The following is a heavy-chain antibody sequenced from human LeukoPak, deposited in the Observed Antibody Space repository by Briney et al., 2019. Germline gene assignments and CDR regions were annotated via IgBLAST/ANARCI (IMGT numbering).Heavy chain of an antibody. J-gene: IGHJ4*02. Sequence: GGSLRLSCAASGFTFSDFYMSWIRQGPGKGLEWLSYISSSGSTIYYADSVKGRFTISRDNAKNSLYLQMNSLRADDTAVYYCARVVTAKRPLSYFDYWGQGTLVTVSS. CDR3: ARVVTAKRPLSYFDY. CDR1: GFTFSDFY. D-gene: IGHD2-21*02. V-gene: IGHV3-11*01. CDR2: ISSSGSTI.